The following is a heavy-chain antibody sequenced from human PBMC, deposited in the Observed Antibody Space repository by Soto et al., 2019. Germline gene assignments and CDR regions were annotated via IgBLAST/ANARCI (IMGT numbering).Heavy chain of an antibody. CDR2: IYYSGST. Sequence: PSETLSLTCTVSGGSISSSSYYWGWIRQPPRKGLERIGSIYYSGSTYYNPSLKSRVTISVDTSKNQLSLKLSSVTAADTAVYYCARVNDFWSGSLEYYYMDVWGKGTTVTVSS. CDR1: GGSISSSSYY. V-gene: IGHV4-39*01. J-gene: IGHJ6*03. D-gene: IGHD3-3*01. CDR3: ARVNDFWSGSLEYYYMDV.